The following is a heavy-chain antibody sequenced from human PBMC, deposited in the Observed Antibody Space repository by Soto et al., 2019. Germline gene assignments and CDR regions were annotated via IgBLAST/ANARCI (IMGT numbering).Heavy chain of an antibody. Sequence: GGSLRLSCAASGFTFSSYGMHWVRQAPGKGLEWVAVISYDGSSKYYADSVKGRFTISRDNSKNTLYLQMNSLRAEDTAVYYCAKDVVVGATTGLGDYYYYYGMDVWGQGTTVTVSS. V-gene: IGHV3-30*18. CDR2: ISYDGSSK. J-gene: IGHJ6*02. CDR1: GFTFSSYG. D-gene: IGHD1-26*01. CDR3: AKDVVVGATTGLGDYYYYYGMDV.